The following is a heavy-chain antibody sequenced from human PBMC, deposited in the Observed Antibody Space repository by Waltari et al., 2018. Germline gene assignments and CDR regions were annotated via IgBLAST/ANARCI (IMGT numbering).Heavy chain of an antibody. J-gene: IGHJ4*02. CDR1: GFTLSRST. CDR3: TGGAVTGTDF. V-gene: IGHV3-73*01. CDR2: IRSKPNNYAT. Sequence: EVQVLESGGGLVQPGGSLKLYCATSGFTLSRSTIPWVRQTSGKGLEWIGLIRSKPNNYATRYTASVEGRFTISRDESENTAYLQMSSLMTEDTAVYYCTGGAVTGTDFWGQGTLVTVSS. D-gene: IGHD6-13*01.